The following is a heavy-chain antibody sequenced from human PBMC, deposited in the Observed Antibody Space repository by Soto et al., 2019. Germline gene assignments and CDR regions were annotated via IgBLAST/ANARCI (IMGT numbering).Heavy chain of an antibody. Sequence: QVQLVQSGAEVKKPGASVKVSCRASGYPFPSYGISWVRQAPGQGLAWMGWISASHGTNNYAQKRQGRVTLTTDTSTSTAHRELRSLRSDDTAVYYCARGGSIAAAGRHYNWFDPGGQGTLVTVSS. CDR3: ARGGSIAAAGRHYNWFDP. V-gene: IGHV1-18*01. CDR1: GYPFPSYG. D-gene: IGHD6-13*01. J-gene: IGHJ5*02. CDR2: ISASHGTN.